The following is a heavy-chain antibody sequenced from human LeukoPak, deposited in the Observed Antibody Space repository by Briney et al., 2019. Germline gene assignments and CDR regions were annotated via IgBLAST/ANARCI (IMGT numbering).Heavy chain of an antibody. V-gene: IGHV3-23*01. CDR3: AKGGGNCGGDCYYYMDV. Sequence: GGSLRLSCAASGFTFSSNAMNWVRQAPGKGQEWVSVISGSGGSTYYADSVKGRFTISRDNSKNTLYLQMNSLRADDTAVYYCAKGGGNCGGDCYYYMDVWGKGTTVTVSS. D-gene: IGHD2-21*01. CDR1: GFTFSSNA. CDR2: ISGSGGST. J-gene: IGHJ6*03.